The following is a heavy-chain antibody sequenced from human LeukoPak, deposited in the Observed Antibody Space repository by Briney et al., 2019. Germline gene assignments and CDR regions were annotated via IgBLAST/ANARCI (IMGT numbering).Heavy chain of an antibody. D-gene: IGHD4-17*01. Sequence: GGSLRLSCAASGFTFSSYSMNWVRQAPGKGLEWVSSISSSSYIYYADSVKGRFTISRDNAKNSPYLQMNSLRAEDTAVYYCARDSDYGDFLDYWGQGTLVTVSS. J-gene: IGHJ4*02. CDR1: GFTFSSYS. CDR2: ISSSSYI. V-gene: IGHV3-21*01. CDR3: ARDSDYGDFLDY.